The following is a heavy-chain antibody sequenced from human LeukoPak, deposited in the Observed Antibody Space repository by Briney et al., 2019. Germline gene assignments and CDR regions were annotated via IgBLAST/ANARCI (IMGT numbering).Heavy chain of an antibody. CDR2: ITSSGNTI. CDR1: GFTFRSYE. D-gene: IGHD3-22*01. CDR3: ARANYYDMSGYDY. Sequence: HPGGSLRLSCAASGFTFRSYEMNWVRQAPGKGLEWVSYITSSGNTIYYADSVKGRFTISRDNAKNSLYLQMNSLRAEDTAVYYCARANYYDMSGYDYWGQGTLVTVSS. V-gene: IGHV3-48*03. J-gene: IGHJ4*02.